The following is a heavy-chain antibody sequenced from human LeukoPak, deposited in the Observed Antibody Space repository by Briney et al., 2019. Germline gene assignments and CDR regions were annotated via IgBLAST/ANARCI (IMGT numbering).Heavy chain of an antibody. CDR1: GGSISSSSYY. CDR3: ARQPRRGVFDY. D-gene: IGHD3-10*01. J-gene: IGHJ4*02. Sequence: SETLSLTCTVSGGSISSSSYYWGWIRQPPGKGLEWIGSIYYSGSTYYNPSLKSRVTISVDTSKNQFSLKLSSVTAADTAVYYRARQPRRGVFDYWGQGTLVTVSS. CDR2: IYYSGST. V-gene: IGHV4-39*01.